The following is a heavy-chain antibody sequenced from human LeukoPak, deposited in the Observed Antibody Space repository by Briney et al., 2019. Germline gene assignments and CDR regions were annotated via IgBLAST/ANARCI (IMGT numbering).Heavy chain of an antibody. D-gene: IGHD2-15*01. CDR2: VTGSADRT. Sequence: GGSLRLSCAASGFTFSNYVMTWVRQAPGKGLEWVSTVTGSADRTYYADSVKGRLTISRDNSKNTLYLQMNSLRAEDTAVYYCARYCSGGSCYSGLDYWGQGTLVTVSS. CDR3: ARYCSGGSCYSGLDY. CDR1: GFTFSNYV. J-gene: IGHJ4*02. V-gene: IGHV3-23*01.